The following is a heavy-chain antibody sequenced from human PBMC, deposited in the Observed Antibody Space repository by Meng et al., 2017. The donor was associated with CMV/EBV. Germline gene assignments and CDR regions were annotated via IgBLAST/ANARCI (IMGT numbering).Heavy chain of an antibody. J-gene: IGHJ6*02. CDR2: INSDGSST. V-gene: IGHV3-74*01. Sequence: GGSLRLSCAASGFTFSSYWMHWVRQAPGKGLVWVSRINSDGSSTSYADSVKGRFTISRDNAKNTLYLQMNSLRAEDTAVYYCARVGSSDFWSGYYPTETTYYYYYGMDVWGQGTTVTVS. CDR3: ARVGSSDFWSGYYPTETTYYYYYGMDV. CDR1: GFTFSSYW. D-gene: IGHD3-3*01.